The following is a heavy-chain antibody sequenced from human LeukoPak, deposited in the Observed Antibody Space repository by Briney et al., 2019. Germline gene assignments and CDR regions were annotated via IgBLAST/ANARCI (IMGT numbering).Heavy chain of an antibody. CDR2: IYPHDSDT. V-gene: IGHV5-51*01. CDR3: ASFPSYSGSYHHEMYLDY. D-gene: IGHD1-26*01. CDR1: GYSFTTYW. J-gene: IGHJ4*02. Sequence: GESLKISCKGSGYSFTTYWIGWVRQMPGKGLEWMGIIYPHDSDTRYSPSFQGQVTFSADKSISTAYLQWSSLKASDTAMYYCASFPSYSGSYHHEMYLDYWGQGTLVTVSS.